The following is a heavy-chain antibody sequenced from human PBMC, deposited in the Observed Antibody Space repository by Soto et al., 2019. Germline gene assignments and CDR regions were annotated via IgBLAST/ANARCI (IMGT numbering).Heavy chain of an antibody. J-gene: IGHJ5*02. CDR2: IIPILGIA. D-gene: IGHD5-12*01. CDR1: GGTFSSYT. CDR3: ARDLPSGYDLEGLGWFDP. Sequence: ASVKVSCKASGGTFSSYTISWVRQAPGQGLEWMGRIIPILGIANYAQKFQGRVTITADKSTSTAYMELSSLRSEDTAVYYCARDLPSGYDLEGLGWFDPWGQGTLVTVSS. V-gene: IGHV1-69*04.